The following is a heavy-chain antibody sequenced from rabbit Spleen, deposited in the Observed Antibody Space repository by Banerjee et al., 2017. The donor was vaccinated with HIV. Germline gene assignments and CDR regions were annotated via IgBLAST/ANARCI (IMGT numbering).Heavy chain of an antibody. D-gene: IGHD1-1*01. Sequence: QSLEESGGDMVKPGASLTLTCTASGFSFSNSYYICWVRQAPGKGPEWIGCIYPDGSGSTAYASWAKGRFTISKTSSTTVTLQMTSLTAADTATYFCVRGASSSGYYSLWGPGTLVTVS. V-gene: IGHV1S40*01. CDR1: GFSFSNSYY. CDR2: IYPDGSGST. J-gene: IGHJ6*01. CDR3: VRGASSSGYYSL.